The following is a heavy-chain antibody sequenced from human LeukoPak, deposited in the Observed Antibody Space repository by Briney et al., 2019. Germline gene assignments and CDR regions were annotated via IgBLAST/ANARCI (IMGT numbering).Heavy chain of an antibody. V-gene: IGHV3-30*04. CDR3: ARVDDLDAFDM. CDR1: GFTFSNHA. J-gene: IGHJ3*02. D-gene: IGHD2-2*03. CDR2: ISDDGSSK. Sequence: GGSLRLSCVTSGFTFSNHAMHWVRQGPGKGLEWVAVISDDGSSKFYADSVKGRFTIFRDNSKDTLFLQINSLRPEDTAVYYCARVDDLDAFDMWGQGTLVTVSS.